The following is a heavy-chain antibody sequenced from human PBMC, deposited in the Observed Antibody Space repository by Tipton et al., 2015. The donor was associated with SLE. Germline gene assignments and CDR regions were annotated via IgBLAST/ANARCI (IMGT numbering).Heavy chain of an antibody. CDR1: GGSMSTYY. J-gene: IGHJ4*02. Sequence: TLSLTCTVSGGSMSTYYWSWIRQPPGKGLEWIGEINHSGSTNHNPSLKSRVTISVDTSKNQFSLKLSSVTAADTAVYYCARSVLAYRSGGFDYWGQGTLVTVSS. CDR2: INHSGST. D-gene: IGHD2-15*01. CDR3: ARSVLAYRSGGFDY. V-gene: IGHV4-34*01.